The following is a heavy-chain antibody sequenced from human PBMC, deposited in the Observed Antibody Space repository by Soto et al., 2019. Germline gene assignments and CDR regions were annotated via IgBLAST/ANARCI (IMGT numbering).Heavy chain of an antibody. Sequence: GGSLRLSCAASGFTFSSYSMNWVRQAPGKGLEWVSYISSSSSTIYYADSVKGRFTISRDNAKNSLYLQMNSLRAEDTAVYYCARGYYGDYGTSFDYWGQGTLVTVSS. D-gene: IGHD4-17*01. CDR3: ARGYYGDYGTSFDY. CDR1: GFTFSSYS. CDR2: ISSSSSTI. J-gene: IGHJ4*02. V-gene: IGHV3-48*01.